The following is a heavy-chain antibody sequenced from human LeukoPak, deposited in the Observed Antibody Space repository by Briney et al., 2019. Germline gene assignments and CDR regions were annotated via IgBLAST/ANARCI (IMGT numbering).Heavy chain of an antibody. V-gene: IGHV4-34*01. D-gene: IGHD2-15*01. CDR2: INHSGST. J-gene: IGHJ4*01. Sequence: SETLSLTCAVYGGSFTGYYWSWIRQPPGKGLEWIREINHSGSTNYNPSLKSRVTISVDTSKNQFSLKLSSVTAADTAVYYCARGMCSGGSCPPGYYFGYWGHGTLVTVSS. CDR3: ARGMCSGGSCPPGYYFGY. CDR1: GGSFTGYY.